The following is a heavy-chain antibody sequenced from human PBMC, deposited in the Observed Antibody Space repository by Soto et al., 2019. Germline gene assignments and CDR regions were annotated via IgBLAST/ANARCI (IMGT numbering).Heavy chain of an antibody. Sequence: QVQLQESGPGLVKPSETLSLTCTVSGGSISSYYWSWIRQPPGKGLEWIGYIYYSGSTNYNPSLKSRVTISVDTSKNQFSLKLSSVTAADTAVYYCARVTRREWYFDLWGRGTLVTVSS. J-gene: IGHJ2*01. D-gene: IGHD4-4*01. CDR2: IYYSGST. V-gene: IGHV4-59*08. CDR3: ARVTRREWYFDL. CDR1: GGSISSYY.